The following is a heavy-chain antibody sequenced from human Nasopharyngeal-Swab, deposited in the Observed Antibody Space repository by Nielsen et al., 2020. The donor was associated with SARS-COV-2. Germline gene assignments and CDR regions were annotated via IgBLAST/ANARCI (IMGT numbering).Heavy chain of an antibody. V-gene: IGHV3-7*03. Sequence: WIRQPPGKGLEWVANIKQDGSEKYYVDSAKGRFTISRDNAKNSLYLQMNSLRAEDTAVYYCASTEGDYFDYWGQGTLVTVSS. J-gene: IGHJ4*02. CDR3: ASTEGDYFDY. CDR2: IKQDGSEK.